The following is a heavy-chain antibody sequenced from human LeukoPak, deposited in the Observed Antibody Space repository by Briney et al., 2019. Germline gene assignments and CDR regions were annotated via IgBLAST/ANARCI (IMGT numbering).Heavy chain of an antibody. J-gene: IGHJ3*02. CDR2: IGTAGDT. CDR3: ARARSGYYLNDAFDI. D-gene: IGHD3-22*01. CDR1: GFTLSSYD. Sequence: GGSLRLSCAASGFTLSSYDMHWVRQATGKGLEWVSAIGTAGDTYYPGSVKGRFTISRENAKNSLYLQMNSLRAGDTAVYYCARARSGYYLNDAFDIWGQGTMVTVSS. V-gene: IGHV3-13*01.